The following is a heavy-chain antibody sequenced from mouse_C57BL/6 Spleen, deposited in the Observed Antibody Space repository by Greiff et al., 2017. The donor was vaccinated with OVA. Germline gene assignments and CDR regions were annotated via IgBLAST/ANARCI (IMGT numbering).Heavy chain of an antibody. J-gene: IGHJ2*01. D-gene: IGHD2-4*01. CDR1: GYTFTSYW. CDR2: INPSSCYT. Sequence: QVQLQQSGAELAKPGASVPLSCQASGYTFTSYWMHLVKQRPGHCLEWIGYINPSSCYTKYNQKFKDKATFTADKSSSTAYMQLSSLTYEDSAVYYCARSYDYDRGYFDYWGQGTTLTVSS. CDR3: ARSYDYDRGYFDY. V-gene: IGHV1-7*01.